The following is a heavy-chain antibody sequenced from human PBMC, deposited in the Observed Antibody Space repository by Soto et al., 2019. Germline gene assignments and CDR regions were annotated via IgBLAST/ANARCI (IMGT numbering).Heavy chain of an antibody. V-gene: IGHV4-31*03. J-gene: IGHJ4*02. D-gene: IGHD2-2*01. CDR3: AGSPVVPAAMFDY. Sequence: SETLSLTCTVSGGSISSGGYYWSWIRQHPGKGLEWIGYIYYSGSTYYNPSLKSRVTISVDTSKNQFSLKLSSVTAADTAVYYCAGSPVVPAAMFDYWGQGTLVTVSS. CDR2: IYYSGST. CDR1: GGSISSGGYY.